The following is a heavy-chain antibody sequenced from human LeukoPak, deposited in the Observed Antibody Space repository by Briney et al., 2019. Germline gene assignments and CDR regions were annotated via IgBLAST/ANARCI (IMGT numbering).Heavy chain of an antibody. J-gene: IGHJ6*03. CDR2: IYYTGNT. D-gene: IGHD3-3*01. V-gene: IGHV4-31*03. CDR3: ARLNYDFWSGVWEGYYMDV. Sequence: SQTLSLTCTVSGVSISSAGYYWSWIRQHPGKGLEWIGYIYYTGNTSYNPSLQSRATISVDTSKNQFSLKLSSVTAADTAVYYCARLNYDFWSGVWEGYYMDVWGKGTTVTVSS. CDR1: GVSISSAGYY.